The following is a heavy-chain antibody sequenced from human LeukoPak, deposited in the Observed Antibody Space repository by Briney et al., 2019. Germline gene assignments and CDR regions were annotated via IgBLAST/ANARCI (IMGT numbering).Heavy chain of an antibody. Sequence: GSLRLSCAASGFTFSSYWMSWVRQPPGKGLEWIGEIYHSGSTNYNPSLKSRVTISVDKSKNQFSLKLSSVTAADTAVYYCAREVGNYYDYWGQGTLVTVSS. CDR2: IYHSGST. V-gene: IGHV4-4*02. CDR1: GFTFSSYW. D-gene: IGHD7-27*01. CDR3: AREVGNYYDY. J-gene: IGHJ4*02.